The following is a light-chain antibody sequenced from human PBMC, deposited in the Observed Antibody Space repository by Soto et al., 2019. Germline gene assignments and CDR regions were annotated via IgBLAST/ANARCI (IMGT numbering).Light chain of an antibody. CDR2: GAS. Sequence: EIVLTQSPGILSLSPGERATLSCRASQSVSSSYLAWYQQKPGQAPRLLIYGASSRATGIPDRFSGSVSGTDFTLTISRLEPEDFAVYYCQQYCSSSYTFGQGTKLEIK. J-gene: IGKJ2*01. CDR1: QSVSSSY. CDR3: QQYCSSSYT. V-gene: IGKV3-20*01.